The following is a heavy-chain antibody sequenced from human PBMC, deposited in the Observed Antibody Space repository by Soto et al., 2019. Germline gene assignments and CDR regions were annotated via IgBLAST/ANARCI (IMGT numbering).Heavy chain of an antibody. V-gene: IGHV3-21*01. CDR3: AREGVVAATIPWFDP. J-gene: IGHJ5*02. CDR1: GFTFSSYS. Sequence: GGSLRLSCAASGFTFSSYSMNWGRQAPGKGLEWVSSISSSSSYIYYADSAKGRFTISRDNAKNSLYLQMNSLRAEDTAVYYCAREGVVAATIPWFDPWGQGTLVTVSS. CDR2: ISSSSSYI. D-gene: IGHD2-15*01.